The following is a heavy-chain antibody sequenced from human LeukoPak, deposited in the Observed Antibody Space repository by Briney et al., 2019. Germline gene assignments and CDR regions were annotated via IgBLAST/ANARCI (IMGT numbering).Heavy chain of an antibody. D-gene: IGHD3-10*01. CDR2: IRYDGSNK. CDR3: AKDLAYYYYGSGSYYTPPFYYFDY. J-gene: IGHJ4*02. CDR1: GFTFSSYG. Sequence: GGSLRLSCAASGFTFSSYGMHWVRQAPGKGLEWVAFIRYDGSNKYYADSVKGRFTISRDNSKNTLYLQMNSLRAEDTAVYYCAKDLAYYYYGSGSYYTPPFYYFDYWGQGTLVTVSS. V-gene: IGHV3-30*02.